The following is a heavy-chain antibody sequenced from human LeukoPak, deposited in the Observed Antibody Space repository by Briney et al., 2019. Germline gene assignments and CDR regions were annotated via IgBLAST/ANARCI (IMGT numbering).Heavy chain of an antibody. CDR1: GDSVSSNRAA. CDR3: ASESSGWYFSSDS. D-gene: IGHD6-19*01. CDR2: TYYRSKWYN. V-gene: IGHV6-1*01. J-gene: IGHJ5*01. Sequence: SQTLSLTCAISGDSVSSNRAAWNWIRQSPSRGLEWLGRTYYRSKWYNDFAVSVKSRITIDPDTSKNQISLQLNSVTPEDTAVYYCASESSGWYFSSDSWGQGTLVTVSS.